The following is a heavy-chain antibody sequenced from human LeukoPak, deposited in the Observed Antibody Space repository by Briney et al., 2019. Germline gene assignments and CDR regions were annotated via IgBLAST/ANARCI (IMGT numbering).Heavy chain of an antibody. CDR3: AREADYYDSSGYYYY. V-gene: IGHV4-30-2*01. CDR1: GGSISSGGYS. CDR2: IYHSGST. Sequence: SETLSLTCAVSGGSISSGGYSWSWVRQPPGEGLEWVGYIYHSGSTYYNPSLKSRVTISVDTSKNQFSLKLSSVTAADTAVYYCAREADYYDSSGYYYYWGQGTLVTVSS. D-gene: IGHD3-22*01. J-gene: IGHJ4*02.